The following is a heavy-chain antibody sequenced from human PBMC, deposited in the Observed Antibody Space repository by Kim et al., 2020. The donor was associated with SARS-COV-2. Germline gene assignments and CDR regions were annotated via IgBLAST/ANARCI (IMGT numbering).Heavy chain of an antibody. D-gene: IGHD3-10*01. CDR2: IHYSGST. CDR3: ARHREVRSFSIEY. V-gene: IGHV4-39*01. J-gene: IGHJ4*02. CDR1: GGSISSSLHY. Sequence: SETLSLTCTVSGGSISSSLHYWGWIRQPPGKGLEWIGTIHYSGSTHYNPSLKSRVTISVDTTKNQFSLRLTSVTATDTAVYFCARHREVRSFSIEYWGQGTPVTVSS.